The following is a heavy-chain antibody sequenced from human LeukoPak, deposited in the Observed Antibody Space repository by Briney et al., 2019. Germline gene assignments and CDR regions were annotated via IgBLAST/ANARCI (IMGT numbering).Heavy chain of an antibody. J-gene: IGHJ3*02. V-gene: IGHV1-8*01. CDR3: ARVGPYGGNSAPYAFDI. Sequence: EASVKVSCKASGYTFTSYDINWVRQATGRGLEWMGWMNPNSGNTGYAQKFQGRVTMTRNTSISTAYMELSSLRSEDTAVYYCARVGPYGGNSAPYAFDIWGQGTMVTVSS. D-gene: IGHD4-23*01. CDR1: GYTFTSYD. CDR2: MNPNSGNT.